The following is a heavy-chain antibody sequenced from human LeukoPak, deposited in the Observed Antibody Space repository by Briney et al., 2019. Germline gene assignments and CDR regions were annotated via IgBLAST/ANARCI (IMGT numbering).Heavy chain of an antibody. V-gene: IGHV4-34*01. CDR3: ARGSGSFDP. CDR1: GGSFSGYF. CDR2: INHSGST. J-gene: IGHJ5*02. Sequence: ASETLSLTCAVYGGSFSGYFWTWIRQPPGKGLEWIGEINHSGSTNYNPSLKSRVTISVDTSKNQFSLTLTSVTAADTAVYFCARGSGSFDPWGQGTLVTVSS.